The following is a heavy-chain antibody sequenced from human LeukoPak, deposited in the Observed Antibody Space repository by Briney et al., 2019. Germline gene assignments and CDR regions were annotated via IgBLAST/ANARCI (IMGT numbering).Heavy chain of an antibody. V-gene: IGHV5-51*01. CDR2: IYPRDSDT. J-gene: IGHJ4*02. CDR1: GYIFTNYW. Sequence: PGESLKISCKASGYIFTNYWIGWVRQMPGKGLEWMGIIYPRDSDTRYGPSFQGQVTVSADKSISTAYLQWNTLEASDTAMYYCARRQYSGYDFDFWGQGTLVTVSS. D-gene: IGHD5-12*01. CDR3: ARRQYSGYDFDF.